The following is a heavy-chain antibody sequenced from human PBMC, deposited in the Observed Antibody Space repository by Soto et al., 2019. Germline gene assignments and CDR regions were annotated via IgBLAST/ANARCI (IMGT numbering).Heavy chain of an antibody. CDR2: ITTNGGSS. V-gene: IGHV3-23*01. Sequence: EAELLESGGGLAEPGGSLRLSCTASGFTFSSHGISWVRQAPGKGLEWVSAITTNGGSSYYADSVKGRFTISRDNSKNTVDLHMNSLSVDDMAVYYCARGGFFCSTTKCYGRYFDLWGRGTLAIVSS. D-gene: IGHD3-16*01. CDR1: GFTFSSHG. CDR3: ARGGFFCSTTKCYGRYFDL. J-gene: IGHJ2*01.